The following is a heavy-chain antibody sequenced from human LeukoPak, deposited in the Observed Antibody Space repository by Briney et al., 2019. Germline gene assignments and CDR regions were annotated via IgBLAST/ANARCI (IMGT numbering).Heavy chain of an antibody. J-gene: IGHJ6*03. CDR3: ARDQLEFIGMYYFYYMDV. CDR2: IYHSGST. D-gene: IGHD5-18*01. V-gene: IGHV4-38-2*02. CDR1: GYSISRGYS. Sequence: SETLSLTCTVSGYSISRGYSWGWIRQPPGKGLEWIGNIYHSGSTNYSPSLKSRVTISVDTSKNQFSLNLSSVTAADTAVYYCARDQLEFIGMYYFYYMDVWGKGTTVTVSS.